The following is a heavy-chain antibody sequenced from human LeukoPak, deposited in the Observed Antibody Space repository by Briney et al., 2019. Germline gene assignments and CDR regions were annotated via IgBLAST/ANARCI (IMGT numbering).Heavy chain of an antibody. CDR1: GFTFSNYW. D-gene: IGHD2-2*01. CDR2: IKQDESEK. J-gene: IGHJ4*02. CDR3: ARALDSSSSRYQAFEE. Sequence: GGSLRLSCSASGFTFSNYWMSWVRQAPGKGLEWVANIKQDESEKYYVDSVKSRSTISRDNAKSSLYLQMNSLRAEDTAVYYCARALDSSSSRYQAFEEWGQGTLVTVSS. V-gene: IGHV3-7*01.